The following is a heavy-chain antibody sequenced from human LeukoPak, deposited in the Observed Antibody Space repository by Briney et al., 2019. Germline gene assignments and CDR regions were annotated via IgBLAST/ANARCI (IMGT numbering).Heavy chain of an antibody. CDR2: IYYTGST. D-gene: IGHD5-24*01. CDR3: ATSLESYYYMDV. V-gene: IGHV4-61*01. Sequence: PSETLSLTCTVSGCSVTSGTYYWSWIRQAPELGLEWIGYIYYTGSTDYNPSLKSRVTISVETSKNQFSLQLSSVTAADTAIYYCATSLESYYYMDVWGKGTTVTVSS. CDR1: GCSVTSGTYY. J-gene: IGHJ6*03.